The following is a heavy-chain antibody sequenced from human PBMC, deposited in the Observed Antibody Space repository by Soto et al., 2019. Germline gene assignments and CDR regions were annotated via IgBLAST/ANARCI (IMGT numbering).Heavy chain of an antibody. CDR1: GFAFSTYD. Sequence: QVQLVESGGGVVQPGTSLRLSCAASGFAFSTYDMHWVRQAPGKGLEWVAVIWSDGNNKLYADSVKAQITISRDNSMNTVYLQLASLRAEDTAVYYCARVYSRAWFDYWGQGTLGTVSS. CDR3: ARVYSRAWFDY. J-gene: IGHJ5*01. CDR2: IWSDGNNK. V-gene: IGHV3-33*01. D-gene: IGHD6-13*01.